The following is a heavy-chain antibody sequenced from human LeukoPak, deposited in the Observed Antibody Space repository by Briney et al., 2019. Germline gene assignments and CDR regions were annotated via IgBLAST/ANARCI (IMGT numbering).Heavy chain of an antibody. V-gene: IGHV3-9*01. CDR1: GFTFDDYA. D-gene: IGHD5-12*01. CDR3: AKDTVDNYYYGMDV. Sequence: GGSLRLSCAASGFTFDDYAMHWVRQAPGKGLEWVSGISWNSGSIGYADSVKGRFTISRDNAKNSLYLQMNSLRAEDTALYYCAKDTVDNYYYGMDVWGQGTTVTVSS. J-gene: IGHJ6*02. CDR2: ISWNSGSI.